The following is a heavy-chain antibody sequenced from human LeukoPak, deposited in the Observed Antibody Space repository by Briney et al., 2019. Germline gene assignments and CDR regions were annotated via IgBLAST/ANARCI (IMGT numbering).Heavy chain of an antibody. CDR3: ARGSYGILAIRDAFDI. J-gene: IGHJ3*02. V-gene: IGHV3-21*01. CDR2: ISSSSSRI. Sequence: PGGSLRLSCAASGFTLSSHSMNWVRQAPGKGLEWVSSISSSSSRIYYADSVKGRFTISRENAKNSLYLQMNSLRAGDTAVYYCARGSYGILAIRDAFDIWGQGTMVTVSS. CDR1: GFTLSSHS. D-gene: IGHD5-18*01.